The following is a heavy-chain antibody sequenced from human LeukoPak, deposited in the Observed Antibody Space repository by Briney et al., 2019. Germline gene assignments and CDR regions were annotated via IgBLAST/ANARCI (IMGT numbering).Heavy chain of an antibody. CDR2: ISAHNGNT. J-gene: IGHJ4*02. CDR1: GYTFTSYG. D-gene: IGHD6-6*01. Sequence: ASVKVSCKASGYTFTSYGISWVRQAPGQGLEWMGWISAHNGNTNYAQKLQGRVTMTTDTSTSTAYMELRSLRSDDTAVYYCARDDVGYSSSGYWGQGTLVTVSS. CDR3: ARDDVGYSSSGY. V-gene: IGHV1-18*01.